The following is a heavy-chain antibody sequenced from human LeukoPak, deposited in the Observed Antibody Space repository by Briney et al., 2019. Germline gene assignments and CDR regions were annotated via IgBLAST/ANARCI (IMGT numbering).Heavy chain of an antibody. CDR1: GFTLRSYG. CDR2: ISGSGGST. V-gene: IGHV3-23*01. Sequence: GGSLRLSCAASGFTLRSYGMSWVRQAPGKGLEWVSAISGSGGSTYYADSVKGRFTISRDNSKNTLYLQMNSLRAEDTAVYYCAKNRGSGDYYFDYWGQGTLVTVSS. CDR3: AKNRGSGDYYFDY. J-gene: IGHJ4*02. D-gene: IGHD2-15*01.